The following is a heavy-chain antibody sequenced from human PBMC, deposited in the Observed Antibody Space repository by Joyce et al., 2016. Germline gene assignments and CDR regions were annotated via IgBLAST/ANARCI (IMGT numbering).Heavy chain of an antibody. CDR3: AHTMDYTTSLDY. Sequence: EVQLVESGGGLVQPGGSLKLSCAASGVTFSGSAMHWVRQASGKGLECVGHIRSKSNNYATAYAASVKGRFTVSRDDSKNTAYLQMTSLTTEDTAVYYCAHTMDYTTSLDYWGQGALVTVSS. V-gene: IGHV3-73*02. J-gene: IGHJ4*02. CDR2: IRSKSNNYAT. D-gene: IGHD1-26*01. CDR1: GVTFSGSA.